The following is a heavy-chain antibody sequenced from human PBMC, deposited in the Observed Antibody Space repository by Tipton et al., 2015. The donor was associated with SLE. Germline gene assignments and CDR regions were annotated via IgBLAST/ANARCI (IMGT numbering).Heavy chain of an antibody. J-gene: IGHJ4*02. CDR2: INHSGST. CDR1: GGSFSGYY. V-gene: IGHV4-34*01. CDR3: ARQDGDIVVVPAASPFGY. Sequence: GLVKPSETLSLTCALYGGSFSGYYWSWIRQPPGKGLEWIGEINHSGSTNYNPSLNSRLTISVDTSKNQFSLKLTSVTAADTAVYYCARQDGDIVVVPAASPFGYWGQGTLVTVSS. D-gene: IGHD2-2*01.